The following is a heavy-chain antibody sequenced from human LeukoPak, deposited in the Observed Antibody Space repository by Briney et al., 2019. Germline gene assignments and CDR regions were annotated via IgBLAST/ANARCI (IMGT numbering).Heavy chain of an antibody. J-gene: IGHJ4*02. D-gene: IGHD2-2*01. CDR3: ARGPRGRGSTS. CDR2: INHSGST. V-gene: IGHV4-34*01. CDR1: GGSFSGYY. Sequence: SETLSLTCAVYGGSFSGYYWSWIRQPPGKGLEWIGEINHSGSTNYNPSLKSRVTISVDTSKNQSSLRLSSVTAADTAVYYCARGPRGRGSTSWGQGTLVTVSS.